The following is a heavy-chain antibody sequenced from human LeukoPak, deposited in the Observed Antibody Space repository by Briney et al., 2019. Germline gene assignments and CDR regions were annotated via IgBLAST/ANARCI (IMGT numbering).Heavy chain of an antibody. J-gene: IGHJ4*03. D-gene: IGHD6-13*01. Sequence: GGSLRLSCTVSGFIFGDYAMSWVRQAPGKGLEWLGLIRSKGYGGTAEYAASVKGRLSVSRDDSRSIAYLQVDSLKTEDTGVYYCTRGGQELGKGYFFDYWGQGTTVTVSS. CDR2: IRSKGYGGTA. CDR1: GFIFGDYA. CDR3: TRGGQELGKGYFFDY. V-gene: IGHV3-49*04.